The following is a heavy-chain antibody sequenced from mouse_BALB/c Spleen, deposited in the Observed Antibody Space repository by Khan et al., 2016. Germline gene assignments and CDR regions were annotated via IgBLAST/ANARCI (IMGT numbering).Heavy chain of an antibody. Sequence: EVQLVESGGGLVKPGGSLKLSCAASGFTFSTYTMSWVRQTPEKRLEWVAAISSGGSYIYYPDSVKGRFTITRDTAKNTLYLQMSSLKSEDTAMYYCTRDRGSGYGISLFAYWGQGTLVTVSA. CDR1: GFTFSTYT. J-gene: IGHJ3*01. CDR2: ISSGGSYI. D-gene: IGHD1-2*01. V-gene: IGHV5-6-4*01. CDR3: TRDRGSGYGISLFAY.